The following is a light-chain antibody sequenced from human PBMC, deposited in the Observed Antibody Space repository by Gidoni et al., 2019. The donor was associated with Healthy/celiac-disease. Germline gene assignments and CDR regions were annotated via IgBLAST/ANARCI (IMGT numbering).Light chain of an antibody. Sequence: EIQLTQSPSSLSVSVGDRVTITCRASQGISSYLAWYQQKPGKAPKLLIYAASTLQSGVPPRFSGSGAGTEFTLTISSLQPEDVATYYWQQLNSYPLTFGGGTKVEIK. CDR2: AAS. CDR1: QGISSY. J-gene: IGKJ4*01. CDR3: QQLNSYPLT. V-gene: IGKV1-9*01.